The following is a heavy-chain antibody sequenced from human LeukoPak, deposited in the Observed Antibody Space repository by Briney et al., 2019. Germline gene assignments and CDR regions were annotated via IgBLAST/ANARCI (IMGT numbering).Heavy chain of an antibody. CDR3: ASRAFYDSSGLDF. V-gene: IGHV4-59*08. CDR2: DSNSGNT. J-gene: IGHJ4*02. Sequence: SETLSLTCSVSGGSIRNYYWPWIRQPPGKGLEWIGHDSNSGNTKYNPSLKSRVTISIDTSKKHFSLNLSSVSAADTAVYYCASRAFYDSSGLDFWGQGILVTVSS. CDR1: GGSIRNYY. D-gene: IGHD3-22*01.